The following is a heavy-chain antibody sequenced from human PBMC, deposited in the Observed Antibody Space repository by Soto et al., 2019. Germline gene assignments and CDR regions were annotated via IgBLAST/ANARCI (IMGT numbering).Heavy chain of an antibody. V-gene: IGHV3-30-3*01. D-gene: IGHD6-19*01. CDR2: ISHDGINK. CDR1: GFSFSSYA. J-gene: IGHJ5*02. CDR3: ARDMYSSDYFVKWFEP. Sequence: QVRLVESGGGVVQPGRSLRLSCTASGFSFSSYAMYWFRQPPGKGLEWVAVISHDGINKHYADSVKGRVTDSRDNSNHSLDLQLNSLRGEDTAMYYCARDMYSSDYFVKWFEPWGQGTLVTVSS.